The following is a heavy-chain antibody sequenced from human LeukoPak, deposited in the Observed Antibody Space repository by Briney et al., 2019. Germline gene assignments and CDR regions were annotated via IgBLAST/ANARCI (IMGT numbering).Heavy chain of an antibody. Sequence: ASVKVSCKASGDTFTINDINWVRQATGQGLEWMGWMNPNSGNTGYAQKFQGRVTMTRNTSISTSYMELTNLRSEDTAVYYCARVTAAGAWAFDIWGQGTTVTVSS. V-gene: IGHV1-8*01. CDR1: GDTFTIND. CDR3: ARVTAAGAWAFDI. D-gene: IGHD6-13*01. J-gene: IGHJ3*02. CDR2: MNPNSGNT.